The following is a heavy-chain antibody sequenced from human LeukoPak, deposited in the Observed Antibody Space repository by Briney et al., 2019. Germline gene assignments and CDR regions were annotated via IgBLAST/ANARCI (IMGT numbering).Heavy chain of an antibody. V-gene: IGHV3-23*01. CDR3: ARDMQLST. J-gene: IGHJ3*01. CDR2: ISYSGANS. Sequence: GGSLRLSCAASGFTFSGSAMSWVRQAPGEGLEWVSLISYSGANSYYTDSVRGRFTISRDNSKDTLFLQMNSLRAEDTAIYYCARDMQLSTRGLGTMVTVSS. CDR1: GFTFSGSA. D-gene: IGHD3-16*02.